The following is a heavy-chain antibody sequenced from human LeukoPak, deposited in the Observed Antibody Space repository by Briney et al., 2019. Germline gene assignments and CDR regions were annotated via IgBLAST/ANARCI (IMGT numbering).Heavy chain of an antibody. CDR3: ARQWGTRWFFDL. J-gene: IGHJ2*01. D-gene: IGHD1-1*01. CDR2: IGGSGDTT. V-gene: IGHV3-23*01. Sequence: GGSLRLSCAASGFTLSSYAMSWVRQAPGKGLEWVSGIGGSGDTTYYADSVRGRSTMSRDNSKSTLYLQMNSLRAEDTAVYYGARQWGTRWFFDLWGRGTLVTVSS. CDR1: GFTLSSYA.